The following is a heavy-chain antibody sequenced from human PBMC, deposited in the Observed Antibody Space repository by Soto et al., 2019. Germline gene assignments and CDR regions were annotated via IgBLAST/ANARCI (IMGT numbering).Heavy chain of an antibody. D-gene: IGHD6-13*01. CDR3: AAGEASSRNLAPYSFDF. CDR2: IHYSGTT. Sequence: PSETLSLTCTVSGGSMRNYFWTWIRQPPGKGLEWIGYIHYSGTTSFFPSYNPSLRSRVTISEDTSKNQFSLKLLSVTTADTAVYFCAAGEASSRNLAPYSFDFWGQGTMVTVYS. J-gene: IGHJ4*02. CDR1: GGSMRNYF. V-gene: IGHV4-59*01.